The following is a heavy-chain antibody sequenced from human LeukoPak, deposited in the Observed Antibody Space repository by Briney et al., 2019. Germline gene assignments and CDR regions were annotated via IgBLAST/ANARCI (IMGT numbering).Heavy chain of an antibody. Sequence: ASVKVSCKASGYTFTIYGISWVRQAPGQGLEGMGWISVYNGNTHYTQKLQGRVTITTDTATSTAYMELRSMRSDDTAVYYCASLRDFDWLFPNYYNYGMDDWGKGTTVTVSS. V-gene: IGHV1-18*04. D-gene: IGHD3-9*01. J-gene: IGHJ6*04. CDR3: ASLRDFDWLFPNYYNYGMDD. CDR1: GYTFTIYG. CDR2: ISVYNGNT.